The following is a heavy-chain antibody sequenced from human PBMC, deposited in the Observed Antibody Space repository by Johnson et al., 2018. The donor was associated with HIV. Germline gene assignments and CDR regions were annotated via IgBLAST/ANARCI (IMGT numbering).Heavy chain of an antibody. CDR3: AREPLDGVYAFDI. D-gene: IGHD2-2*03. Sequence: MLLVESGGGVRPGGSLRLSCAASGFTFYDYGMSWVRQVPGKGLEWVSGINWNGGSTGYADSVKGRFTISRDNSKNTLYLQMNSLRAEDTAVYYCAREPLDGVYAFDIWGQGTMVTVSS. CDR2: INWNGGST. V-gene: IGHV3-20*04. CDR1: GFTFYDYG. J-gene: IGHJ3*02.